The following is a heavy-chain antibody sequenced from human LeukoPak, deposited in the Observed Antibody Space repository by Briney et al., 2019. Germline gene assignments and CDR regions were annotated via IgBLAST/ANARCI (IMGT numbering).Heavy chain of an antibody. Sequence: ASVKVSCKASGYTFTDYYMHWVRQAPGQGLEWMGWINPNSSGTNYAQKFQGRATMTRDTSINTAYMELSRLRSDDTAVYYCAREVYGSGNYSYDYWGQGTLVTVSS. CDR3: AREVYGSGNYSYDY. D-gene: IGHD3-10*01. CDR2: INPNSSGT. CDR1: GYTFTDYY. J-gene: IGHJ4*02. V-gene: IGHV1-2*02.